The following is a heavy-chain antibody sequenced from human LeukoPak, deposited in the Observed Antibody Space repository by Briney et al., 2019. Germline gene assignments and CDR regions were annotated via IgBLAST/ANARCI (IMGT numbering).Heavy chain of an antibody. CDR1: GFTFSSYW. D-gene: IGHD3-10*01. CDR3: ASDYYGSGFMDV. Sequence: PGGSLRLSCAASGFTFSSYWMSWVRQAPGKGLEWVAHIKQDGSEKYYVDSVKGGFTISRDNSKNTLYLQMNSLRAEDTAVYYCASDYYGSGFMDVWGQGTTVTVSS. CDR2: IKQDGSEK. J-gene: IGHJ6*02. V-gene: IGHV3-7*03.